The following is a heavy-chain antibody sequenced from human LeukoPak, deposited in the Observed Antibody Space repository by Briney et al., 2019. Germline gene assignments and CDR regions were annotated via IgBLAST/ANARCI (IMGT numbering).Heavy chain of an antibody. V-gene: IGHV3-30-3*01. CDR2: VSYDGSTT. CDR3: AAVIDY. CDR1: GFTFSAYV. J-gene: IGHJ4*02. Sequence: GGSLRLSCAASGFTFSAYVMHWVRQAPGKGLDWVALVSYDGSTTYYSDSVKGRVTVSRDNAKNSVFLQMNSLRAEDTAVYYCAAVIDYWGQGTLVTVSS.